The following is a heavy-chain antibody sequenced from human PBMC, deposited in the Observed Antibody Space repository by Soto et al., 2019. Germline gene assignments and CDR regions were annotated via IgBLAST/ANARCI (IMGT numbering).Heavy chain of an antibody. Sequence: GGSLRLSCAASGFTFSSYWMHWVRQAPGKGLVWVSHINSDGSSTNYADSVKGRFTISRDNAKNTLYLQMNSLRAEDTAVYYCARDRGTTNWFDPWGQGTLVTVSS. J-gene: IGHJ5*02. V-gene: IGHV3-74*01. CDR2: INSDGSST. CDR1: GFTFSSYW. CDR3: ARDRGTTNWFDP.